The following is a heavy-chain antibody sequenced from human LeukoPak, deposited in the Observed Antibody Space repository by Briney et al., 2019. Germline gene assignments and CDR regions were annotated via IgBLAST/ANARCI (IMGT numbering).Heavy chain of an antibody. J-gene: IGHJ4*02. CDR2: ISWNGGSI. Sequence: GRSLRLSCAASGFTFDDYAMHWVRQAPGKGLEWVSGISWNGGSIGYADSVKGRFTISRDNAKNSLHLQMNSLRAEDTALYYCAKDREGLGNDYFDYWGQGTLVTVSS. V-gene: IGHV3-9*01. CDR1: GFTFDDYA. CDR3: AKDREGLGNDYFDY.